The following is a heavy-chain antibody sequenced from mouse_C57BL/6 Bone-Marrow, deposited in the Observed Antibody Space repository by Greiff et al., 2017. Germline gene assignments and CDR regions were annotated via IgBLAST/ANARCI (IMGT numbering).Heavy chain of an antibody. CDR3: TTGLYGSSPYWYFDV. V-gene: IGHV14-4*01. CDR2: IDPENGYT. CDR1: GFNIKDDY. D-gene: IGHD1-1*01. Sequence: EVQLQQSGAELVRPGASVKLSCTASGFNIKDDYMHWVQQRPEQGLEWIGWIDPENGYTEYASKFQGKATITADTSSNTAYLQLSSLTSEDTAVYYCTTGLYGSSPYWYFDVWGTGTTVTVSS. J-gene: IGHJ1*03.